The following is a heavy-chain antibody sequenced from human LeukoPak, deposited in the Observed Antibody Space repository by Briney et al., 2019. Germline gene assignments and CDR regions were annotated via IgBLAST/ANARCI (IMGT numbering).Heavy chain of an antibody. CDR2: IIPIFGTA. V-gene: IGHV1-69*01. CDR3: ARWGLRPAEYYHYGMDV. CDR1: GGTFSSYA. J-gene: IGHJ6*02. Sequence: VASVKVSCKASGGTFSSYAISWVRQAPGQGLEWMGGIIPIFGTANYAQKFQGRVTITADESTSTAYMELSSLRSEDTAVYYCARWGLRPAEYYHYGMDVWGQGTTVTVSS. D-gene: IGHD3-16*01.